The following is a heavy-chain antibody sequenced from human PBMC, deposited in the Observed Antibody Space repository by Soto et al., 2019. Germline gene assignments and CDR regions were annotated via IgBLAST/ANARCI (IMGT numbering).Heavy chain of an antibody. D-gene: IGHD2-21*02. J-gene: IGHJ4*02. CDR3: ARPRPYCGGDCPDS. V-gene: IGHV3-74*01. Sequence: EVQLVESGGVLVQPGGSPRLYCAASGFTFSSYWMHWVRQAPGKGVGWVSRINSDGSSTSYADSVKGRFTISRDNAKNTLYLQMNSLRAEDTAVYYCARPRPYCGGDCPDSWGQGTLVTVSS. CDR2: INSDGSST. CDR1: GFTFSSYW.